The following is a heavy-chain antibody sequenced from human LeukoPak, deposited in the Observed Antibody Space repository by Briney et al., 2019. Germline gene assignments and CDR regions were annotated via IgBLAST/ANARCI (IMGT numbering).Heavy chain of an antibody. CDR3: ARTWLRSYFDY. Sequence: PSETLSLTCTVSGGSISSSSYYWGWIRQPPGKGLEWIGSIYYSGSTYYNPSLKSRVTISVDTSKNQFSLKLSSVTAADTAVYYCARTWLRSYFDYWGQGTLVTVSS. CDR2: IYYSGST. V-gene: IGHV4-39*07. J-gene: IGHJ4*02. D-gene: IGHD5-12*01. CDR1: GGSISSSSYY.